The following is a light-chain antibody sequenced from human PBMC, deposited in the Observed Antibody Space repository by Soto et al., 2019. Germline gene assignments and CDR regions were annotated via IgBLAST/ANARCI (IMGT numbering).Light chain of an antibody. CDR2: GAS. CDR1: QSVGSNF. Sequence: EIVLTQSPGNLSLSPGERATLSCRASQSVGSNFLAWYQQKPGQAPRLLIHGASTRATGIPDRFSGSGSGTDFTLTISRLEPEDFAVYYCQQYGSSSWTFGQGTKVEIK. CDR3: QQYGSSSWT. J-gene: IGKJ1*01. V-gene: IGKV3-20*01.